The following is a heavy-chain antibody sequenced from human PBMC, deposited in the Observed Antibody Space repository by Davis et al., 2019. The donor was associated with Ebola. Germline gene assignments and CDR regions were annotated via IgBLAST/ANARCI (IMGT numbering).Heavy chain of an antibody. D-gene: IGHD6-19*01. CDR1: GFTFSSYS. Sequence: GESLKISCAASGFTFSSYSMNWVRQAPGKGLEWVSSISSSSSYIYYADSVKGRFTISRDNAKNSLYLQMNSLRAEDTAVYYCVLWLVPYFDYWGQGTLVTVSS. J-gene: IGHJ4*02. CDR2: ISSSSSYI. CDR3: VLWLVPYFDY. V-gene: IGHV3-21*01.